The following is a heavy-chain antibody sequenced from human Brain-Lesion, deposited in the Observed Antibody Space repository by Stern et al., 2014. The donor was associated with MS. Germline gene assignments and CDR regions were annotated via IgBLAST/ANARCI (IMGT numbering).Heavy chain of an antibody. CDR3: ARDQRGITIFGVVTDYYYLGMDV. D-gene: IGHD3-3*01. CDR2: INPNTGGT. CDR1: GYIFTGYY. J-gene: IGHJ6*02. V-gene: IGHV1-2*02. Sequence: QMQLVQSGAEVKKPGASVKVSCKTSGYIFTGYYIHWVRQAPGQGLEWMAWINPNTGGTKYVQKFQGRVTMSRDTSISTAYVELSSLTSDDTAVYYCARDQRGITIFGVVTDYYYLGMDVWGQGTTVTVSS.